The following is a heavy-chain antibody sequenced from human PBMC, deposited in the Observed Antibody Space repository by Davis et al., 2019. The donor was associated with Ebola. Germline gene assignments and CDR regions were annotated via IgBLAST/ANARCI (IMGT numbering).Heavy chain of an antibody. CDR3: ARDLSRGGGYYYYYYGMDV. J-gene: IGHJ6*02. CDR1: GFTFSSYA. CDR2: ISYDGSNK. V-gene: IGHV3-30-3*01. Sequence: GGSLRLSCAASGFTFSSYAMHWVRQDPGKGLEWVAVISYDGSNKYYADSVKGRFTISRDNAKNSLYLQMNSLRAEDTAVYYCARDLSRGGGYYYYYYGMDVWGQGTTVTVSS. D-gene: IGHD3-16*01.